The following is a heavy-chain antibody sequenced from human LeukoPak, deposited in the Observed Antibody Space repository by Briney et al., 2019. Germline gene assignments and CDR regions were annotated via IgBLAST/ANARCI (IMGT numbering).Heavy chain of an antibody. D-gene: IGHD2-21*02. CDR2: INQHGSEK. CDR3: ATRVTADSYDASDI. CDR1: GFTFSTYW. Sequence: GGSLRLSCAASGFTFSTYWMSWVRQAPGKGLEWVANINQHGSEKYYVDSVRGRFTISRDNAKNSLYLQMNSLRAEDTAVYYCATRVTADSYDASDIWGQGTMVTVSS. V-gene: IGHV3-7*01. J-gene: IGHJ3*02.